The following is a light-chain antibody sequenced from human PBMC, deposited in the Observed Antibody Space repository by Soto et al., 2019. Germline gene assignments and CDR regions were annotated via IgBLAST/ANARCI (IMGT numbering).Light chain of an antibody. CDR3: ISYKTDDTFV. CDR1: SSDIGASNF. V-gene: IGLV2-14*01. J-gene: IGLJ1*01. Sequence: QSVLAQPPSVSGSPGQSITVSCPGTSSDIGASNFVSWYQHLPGRAPKVIIFEATNRPSGVSDRFSGSKAGTTASLTISGLQADDEGEYFCISYKTDDTFVFGTGTKVTVL. CDR2: EAT.